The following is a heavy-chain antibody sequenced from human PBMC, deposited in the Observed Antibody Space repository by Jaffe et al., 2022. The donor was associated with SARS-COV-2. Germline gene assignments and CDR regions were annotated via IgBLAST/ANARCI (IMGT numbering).Heavy chain of an antibody. CDR1: GGSIRPYY. Sequence: QVQLQESGPGLVKPSETLSLTCMVSGGSIRPYYWSWVRQPPGKGLEWIGYIYYDGDTNYNPSLRSRVTISVDTAKYQFSLKLTSVTAADTAIYYCARHRAYGGNTGSFDYWGQGTLVTVSS. CDR3: ARHRAYGGNTGSFDY. D-gene: IGHD4-17*01. V-gene: IGHV4-59*08. CDR2: IYYDGDT. J-gene: IGHJ4*02.